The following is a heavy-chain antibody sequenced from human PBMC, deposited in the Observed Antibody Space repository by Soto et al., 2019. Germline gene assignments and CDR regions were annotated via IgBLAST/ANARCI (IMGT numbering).Heavy chain of an antibody. J-gene: IGHJ6*02. CDR1: GFTFRNYD. CDR2: ISAAGDP. Sequence: EVQLVESGGGLVQPGGSLRLSCEASGFTFRNYDMHWVRQGTGKSLEWVSGISAAGDPDYADSVEGRFTLSGENAQSSFLLQTNSLRVGDTAVYYCARTDRGFYGLDAWGQGTTVIVSS. V-gene: IGHV3-13*05. CDR3: ARTDRGFYGLDA.